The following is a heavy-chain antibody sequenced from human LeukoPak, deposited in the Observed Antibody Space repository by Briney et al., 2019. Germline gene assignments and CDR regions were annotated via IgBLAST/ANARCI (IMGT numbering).Heavy chain of an antibody. J-gene: IGHJ3*02. CDR3: ARPPYYYEGGAFDI. Sequence: SETLSLTCAVYGGSFSGYYWSWIRQPPGKGLEWIGEINHSGSTNYNPSLKSRVTISVDTSKNQFSLELSSVTAADTAVYYCARPPYYYEGGAFDIWGQGTMVTVSS. V-gene: IGHV4-34*01. CDR2: INHSGST. D-gene: IGHD3-22*01. CDR1: GGSFSGYY.